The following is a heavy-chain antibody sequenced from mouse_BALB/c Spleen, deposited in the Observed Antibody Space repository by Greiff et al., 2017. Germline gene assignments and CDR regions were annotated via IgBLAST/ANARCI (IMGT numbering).Heavy chain of an antibody. Sequence: VMLVESGPGLVAPSQSLSITCTVSGFSLTSYGVHWVRQPPGKGLEWLGVIWAGGSTNYNSALMSRLSISKDNSKSQVFLKMNSLQTDDTAMYYCARDGWLLRGYFDYWGQGTTLTVSS. J-gene: IGHJ2*01. CDR2: IWAGGST. D-gene: IGHD2-3*01. CDR1: GFSLTSYG. V-gene: IGHV2-9*02. CDR3: ARDGWLLRGYFDY.